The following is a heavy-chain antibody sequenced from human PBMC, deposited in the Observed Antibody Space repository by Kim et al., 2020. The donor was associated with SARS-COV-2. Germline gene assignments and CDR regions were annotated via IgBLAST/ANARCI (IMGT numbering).Heavy chain of an antibody. Sequence: GGSLRLSCAASGFTFSGHWIHWVRQAPGKGLVWVSVIISGGITTLSADSVRGIFTITRDNTKNTLYLKFNKRGAEDTAFYYCVMEHEDDNNYAHKHFEY. V-gene: IGHV3-74*03. CDR3: VMEHEDDNNYAHKHFEY. CDR1: GFTFSGHW. D-gene: IGHD3-16*01. CDR2: IISGGITT. J-gene: IGHJ4*01.